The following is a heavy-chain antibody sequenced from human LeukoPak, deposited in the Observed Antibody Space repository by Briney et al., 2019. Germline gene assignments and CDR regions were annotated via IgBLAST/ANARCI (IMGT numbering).Heavy chain of an antibody. D-gene: IGHD4-17*01. J-gene: IGHJ4*02. CDR2: IKGDGSST. CDR1: GFTFSTYW. V-gene: IGHV3-74*01. CDR3: ARASTTVPNLLDH. Sequence: SALSLRLSCAASGFTFSTYWMHWDRQAPGKGLVCFARIKGDGSSTIYADSVKGRFTISRDNSKNTLYLQTSSLRAEDTAVYYCARASTTVPNLLDHWGRGTLVTVSS.